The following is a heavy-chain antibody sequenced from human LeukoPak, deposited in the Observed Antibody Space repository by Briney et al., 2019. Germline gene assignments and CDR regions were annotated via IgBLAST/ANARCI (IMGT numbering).Heavy chain of an antibody. CDR3: ARAVTWIDP. CDR2: IQNDGNDK. J-gene: IGHJ5*02. Sequence: GGSLRLSCAASGFTFSTYGMHWVRQAPGKGLEWVAFIQNDGNDKYYADSVKGRFTISKDNSKNTVDLQMNGLRAEDTAVYYCARAVTWIDPWGQGTLVIVYS. V-gene: IGHV3-30*02. CDR1: GFTFSTYG.